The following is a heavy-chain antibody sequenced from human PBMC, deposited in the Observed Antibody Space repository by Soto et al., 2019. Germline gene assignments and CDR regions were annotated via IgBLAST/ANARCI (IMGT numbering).Heavy chain of an antibody. CDR2: IYYSGST. Sequence: QVQLQESGPGLVKPSETLSLTCTVSGGSVSSGSYYWSWIRQPPGKGLEWIGYIYYSGSTNYNPSLKSRVTISVDTSKNQFSLKLSSVTAADTAMYYCARDSGSSWYEDGMDVWGQGTTVTVSS. CDR3: ARDSGSSWYEDGMDV. D-gene: IGHD6-13*01. J-gene: IGHJ6*02. V-gene: IGHV4-61*01. CDR1: GGSVSSGSYY.